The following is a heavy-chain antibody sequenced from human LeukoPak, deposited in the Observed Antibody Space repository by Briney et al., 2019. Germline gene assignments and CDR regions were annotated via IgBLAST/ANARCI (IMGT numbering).Heavy chain of an antibody. Sequence: ETLSLTCTVSGGSISSYYWSWIRQPPGKGLEWIGYIYYSGSTNYNPSLKSRVTISVDTSKNQFSLKLSSVTAADTAVYYCATTLSSSWYYNWFDPWGQGTLVTVSS. D-gene: IGHD6-13*01. CDR3: ATTLSSSWYYNWFDP. CDR1: GGSISSYY. J-gene: IGHJ5*02. V-gene: IGHV4-59*01. CDR2: IYYSGST.